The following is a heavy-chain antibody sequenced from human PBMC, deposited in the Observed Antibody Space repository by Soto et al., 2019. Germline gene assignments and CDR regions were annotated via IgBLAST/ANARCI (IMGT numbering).Heavy chain of an antibody. CDR3: ARGHSTDCSNGVCSLFYNHQMDV. J-gene: IGHJ6*02. CDR1: GYSFTDYH. V-gene: IGHV1-2*04. CDR2: INPKSGGT. D-gene: IGHD2-8*01. Sequence: ASVKVSCKASGYSFTDYHIHWVRQAPGQGLEWLGRINPKSGGTSTAQKFQGWVTMTRDRSISTVYMELTRLRSDDTAVYFCARGHSTDCSNGVCSLFYNHQMDVWGQGTTVTVSS.